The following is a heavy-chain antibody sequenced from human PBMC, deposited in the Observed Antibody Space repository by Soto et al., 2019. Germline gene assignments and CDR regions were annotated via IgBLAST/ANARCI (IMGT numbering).Heavy chain of an antibody. Sequence: QVQLQESGPGLVKPSETLSLTCTVSGGSISSYYWSWIRQPPGKGLEWIGYIYYSGSTNYNPSLKSRVTISVDTSKNQFSLKLSSVTAADTAVYYCARLSIGYGDYVDALDYWGQGTLVTVSS. CDR2: IYYSGST. V-gene: IGHV4-59*08. CDR1: GGSISSYY. CDR3: ARLSIGYGDYVDALDY. J-gene: IGHJ4*02. D-gene: IGHD4-17*01.